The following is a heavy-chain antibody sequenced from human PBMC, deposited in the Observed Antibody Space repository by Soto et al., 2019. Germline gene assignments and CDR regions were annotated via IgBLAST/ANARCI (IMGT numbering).Heavy chain of an antibody. CDR3: ARAQTIFGIITVFDY. D-gene: IGHD3-3*01. V-gene: IGHV4-31*03. J-gene: IGHJ4*02. CDR1: GGSINSGGYY. CDR2: IYYSGST. Sequence: LSLTCTVSGGSINSGGYYWSWIRQHPGKGLEWIGYIYYSGSTYYNPSLKSRVTISIDTSKNQFSLKLSSVTAADTAVYYCARAQTIFGIITVFDYWGQGTLVTVSS.